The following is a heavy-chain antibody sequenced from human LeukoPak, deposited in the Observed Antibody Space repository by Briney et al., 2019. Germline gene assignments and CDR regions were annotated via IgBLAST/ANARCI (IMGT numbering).Heavy chain of an antibody. CDR3: ARNHWNAVVYGFDI. CDR2: IYSGGST. CDR1: GFIVSSNY. D-gene: IGHD1-1*01. V-gene: IGHV3-53*01. J-gene: IGHJ3*02. Sequence: GGSLRLSCAASGFIVSSNYMSWVRQAPGKGLEWVSVIYSGGSTYYADSVKGRFTISRDNSKNTVYLQMNSLRAEDTAVYYCARNHWNAVVYGFDIWGQGTLVTVSS.